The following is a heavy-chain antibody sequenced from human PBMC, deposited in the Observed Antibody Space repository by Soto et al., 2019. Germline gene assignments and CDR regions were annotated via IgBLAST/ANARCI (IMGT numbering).Heavy chain of an antibody. CDR2: IKSKTDGGTT. CDR1: GFTFSNAW. Sequence: EVQLVESGGGLVKPGGSLRLSCAASGFTFSNAWMSWVRQAPGKGLEWVGRIKSKTDGGTTDYAAAGKGRFTISRDDSKHTLYLQMNSLKTEDTAVYYCTTEWTIVVVITEDYYGMDVWGQGTTVTVSS. D-gene: IGHD3-22*01. CDR3: TTEWTIVVVITEDYYGMDV. J-gene: IGHJ6*02. V-gene: IGHV3-15*01.